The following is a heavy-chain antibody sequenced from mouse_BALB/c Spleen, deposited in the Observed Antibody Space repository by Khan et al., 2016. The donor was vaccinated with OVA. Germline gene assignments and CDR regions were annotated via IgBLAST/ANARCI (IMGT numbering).Heavy chain of an antibody. J-gene: IGHJ3*01. V-gene: IGHV5-6*01. Sequence: EVQLVESGGDLVKPGGSLKLSCAASGFSFSSYSMSWVRQTPDQRLEWVATISSGGDYTYYPDIVKGRFTISRDNAKNTLYLQMSSLKSEETAMYYCASHLAGSFAYWGQGTLVTVSA. CDR1: GFSFSSYS. D-gene: IGHD1-1*01. CDR2: ISSGGDYT. CDR3: ASHLAGSFAY.